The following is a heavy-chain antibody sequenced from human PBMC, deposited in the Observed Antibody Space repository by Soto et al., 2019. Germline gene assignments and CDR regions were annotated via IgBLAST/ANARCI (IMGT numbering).Heavy chain of an antibody. CDR2: ISGSGGST. J-gene: IGHJ3*02. V-gene: IGHV3-23*01. D-gene: IGHD3-22*01. Sequence: PGGSLRLSCAASGFTFSSYAMSWVRQAPGKGLEWVSAISGSGGSTYYADSVKGRFTISRDNSKNSLYLQMNSLKTEDTAVYYCARALGYYDSSGYYYLGAFDIWGQGTMVTVSS. CDR1: GFTFSSYA. CDR3: ARALGYYDSSGYYYLGAFDI.